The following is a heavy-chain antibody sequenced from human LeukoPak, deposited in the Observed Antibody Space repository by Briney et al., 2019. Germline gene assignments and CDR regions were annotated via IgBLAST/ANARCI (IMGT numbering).Heavy chain of an antibody. CDR3: ARDLGSSSYEPHYYYYYMDV. D-gene: IGHD6-6*01. J-gene: IGHJ6*03. CDR2: INCYNGNT. CDR1: GYTFTSYG. V-gene: IGHV1-18*01. Sequence: GASVKVSCKTSGYTFTSYGITLVRQAPGQGLEWMGWINCYNGNTKYGDSLQDRVIMTRDTSTSTVYMELRRLTSDDTAVYYCARDLGSSSYEPHYYYYYMDVWGKGTTVAVSS.